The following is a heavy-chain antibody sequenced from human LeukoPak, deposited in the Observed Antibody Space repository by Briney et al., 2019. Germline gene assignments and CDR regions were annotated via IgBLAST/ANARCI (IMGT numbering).Heavy chain of an antibody. CDR3: VRDLGYCTNGVCHTRFDY. V-gene: IGHV3-23*01. D-gene: IGHD2-8*01. CDR2: ISGSGGNT. J-gene: IGHJ4*02. Sequence: GGSLRLSCAASGFTFSSYAMSWVRQAPGKGLEWVSVISGSGGNTYYADSVKGRFTISRDNSKNTLYLQLNSLRAEDTAVYYCVRDLGYCTNGVCHTRFDYWGQGTLVAVSS. CDR1: GFTFSSYA.